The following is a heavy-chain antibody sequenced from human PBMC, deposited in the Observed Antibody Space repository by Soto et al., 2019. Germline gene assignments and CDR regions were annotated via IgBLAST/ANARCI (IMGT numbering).Heavy chain of an antibody. J-gene: IGHJ4*02. CDR2: IYYSGST. V-gene: IGHV4-59*08. CDR3: ARHYYGSGSGVYFDY. CDR1: GGSISSYY. Sequence: SETLSLTCTVSGGSISSYYWSWIRQPPGKGLEWIGYIYYSGSTNYNPSLKSRVTISVDTSKNQFSLKLSSVTAADTAVYYCARHYYGSGSGVYFDYWGQGTLVTVSS. D-gene: IGHD3-10*01.